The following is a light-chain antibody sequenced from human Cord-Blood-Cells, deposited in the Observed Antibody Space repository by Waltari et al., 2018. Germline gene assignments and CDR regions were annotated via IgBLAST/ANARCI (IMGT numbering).Light chain of an antibody. Sequence: EIVLTQSQATLSLSPGERATLPCRASQSVSSYLAWYQQKPGQAPRLLIYDASNRATGIPARFSGSGSGTDFTLTISSLEPEDFAVYYCQQRSNWPPRTFGPGTKVDIK. J-gene: IGKJ3*01. CDR3: QQRSNWPPRT. CDR1: QSVSSY. CDR2: DAS. V-gene: IGKV3-11*01.